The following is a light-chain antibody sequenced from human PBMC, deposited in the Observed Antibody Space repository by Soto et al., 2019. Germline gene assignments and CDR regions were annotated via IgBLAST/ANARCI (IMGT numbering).Light chain of an antibody. CDR2: AAS. V-gene: IGKV1-6*01. CDR1: QGIRND. Sequence: AIQMTQSPSSLSASVGDRATITCRASQGIRNDLGWYQQKPGKAPKLLIYAASSLQSGVPSRFSGSGSGTDFTLTISSLQPEDFAVYYCQQYGSSPYTFGQGTKLEIK. J-gene: IGKJ2*01. CDR3: QQYGSSPYT.